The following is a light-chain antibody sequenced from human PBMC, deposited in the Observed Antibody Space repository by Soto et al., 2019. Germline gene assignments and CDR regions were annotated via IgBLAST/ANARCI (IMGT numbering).Light chain of an antibody. CDR1: SGDIGSYNR. CDR2: VVT. V-gene: IGLV2-14*01. Sequence: QSALTQPASVSGSPGQSITISCTATSGDIGSYNRVSWYQQHPGKAPKLIIYVVTDRPSGVSNRFSGPKSGNTASLTISGLQAEDEAEYYCSSYTNVNTRACVFGTGTKVTVL. J-gene: IGLJ1*01. CDR3: SSYTNVNTRACV.